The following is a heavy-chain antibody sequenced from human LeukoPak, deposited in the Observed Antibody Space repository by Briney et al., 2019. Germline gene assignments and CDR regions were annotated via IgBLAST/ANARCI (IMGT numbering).Heavy chain of an antibody. Sequence: PSETLSLTCTVSGGSISGGGYYWSWIRQHPGKGLEWIGYIYYSGSTYYNPSLKSRVTISVDTSKNQFSLKLSSVTAADTAVYYCAAYMVRGVSNWFDPWGQGTLVTVSS. V-gene: IGHV4-31*03. CDR3: AAYMVRGVSNWFDP. J-gene: IGHJ5*02. D-gene: IGHD3-10*01. CDR1: GGSISGGGYY. CDR2: IYYSGST.